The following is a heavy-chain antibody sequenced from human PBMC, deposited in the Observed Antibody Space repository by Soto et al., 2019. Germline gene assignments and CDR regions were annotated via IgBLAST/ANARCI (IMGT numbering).Heavy chain of an antibody. V-gene: IGHV4-39*01. CDR3: WRLPSRPLLDY. D-gene: IGHD2-21*01. CDR2: MFYGVST. Sequence: SETLSLTCTVSGSSINSSGYYWGWIRQPPGKGLEWIGSMFYGVSTYYNPSLKSRVTVSVDTSTNQFSLNLRSVHAADTAVYSCWRLPSRPLLDYWGQGTLVTVFS. J-gene: IGHJ4*02. CDR1: GSSINSSGYY.